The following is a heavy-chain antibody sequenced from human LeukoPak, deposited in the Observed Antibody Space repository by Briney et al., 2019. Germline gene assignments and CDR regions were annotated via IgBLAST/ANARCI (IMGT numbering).Heavy chain of an antibody. V-gene: IGHV4-34*08. CDR2: INQSGST. CDR1: GATSTVHY. Sequence: KPSETLSLTCAMYGATSTVHYCNCFRQVPGKGLEWIGEINQSGSTSYNPSLKSRTTISIDTSKKQFSVKLSSVTAADTAMYYFSRGLIGRKDLVQWGPGTLVTVSS. CDR3: SRGLIGRKDLVQ. D-gene: IGHD2/OR15-2a*01. J-gene: IGHJ1*01.